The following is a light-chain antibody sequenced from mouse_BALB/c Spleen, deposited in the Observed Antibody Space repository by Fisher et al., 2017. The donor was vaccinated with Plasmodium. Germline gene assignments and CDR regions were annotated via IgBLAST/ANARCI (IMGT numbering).Light chain of an antibody. J-gene: IGKJ5*01. CDR2: YSS. V-gene: IGKV5-43*01. Sequence: DIVLTQSTATLSVTSGDSVSLSCRASQSISNHLHWYQQKSHESPRVLIKYSSQSISGIPSRFSGSGSGTDFTLNINSVETEDFGMYFCQQSNSWPLTLGAGTKLELK. CDR3: QQSNSWPLT. CDR1: QSISNH.